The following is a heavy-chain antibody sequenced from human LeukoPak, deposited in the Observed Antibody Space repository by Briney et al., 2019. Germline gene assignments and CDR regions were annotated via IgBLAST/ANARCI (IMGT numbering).Heavy chain of an antibody. CDR1: GGSITNYY. J-gene: IGHJ4*02. D-gene: IGHD1-26*01. CDR3: TRVMVGATTDY. Sequence: PSETLSLTCTVSGGSITNYYLSWIRQPPGKGLEWIGSIYYSGNTNYNPSLKSRVTISVDTSKNQFSLKLTSVTAADTAVYYCTRVMVGATTDYWGQGTLVTVSS. V-gene: IGHV4-59*01. CDR2: IYYSGNT.